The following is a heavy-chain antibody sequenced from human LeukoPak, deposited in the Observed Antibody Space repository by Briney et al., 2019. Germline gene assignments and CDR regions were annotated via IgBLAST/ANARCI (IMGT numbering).Heavy chain of an antibody. CDR3: ANGAGDPYFDY. CDR2: IYHSGST. Sequence: KSSETLSLTCAVSGYSISSGYYWGWIWQPPGKGLEWIGSIYHSGSTYYNPSLKSRVTISVDTSKNQFSLKLSSVTAADTAVYYCANGAGDPYFDYWGQGTLVTVSS. CDR1: GYSISSGYY. J-gene: IGHJ4*02. V-gene: IGHV4-38-2*01. D-gene: IGHD7-27*01.